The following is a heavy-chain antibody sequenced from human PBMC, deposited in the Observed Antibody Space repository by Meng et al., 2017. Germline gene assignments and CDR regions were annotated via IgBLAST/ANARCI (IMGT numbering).Heavy chain of an antibody. J-gene: IGHJ4*02. V-gene: IGHV1-46*01. D-gene: IGHD1-26*01. Sequence: QVQLVQSGAAATKPSASVKVSCKGSGYTFTNYNMHLLRPGPWQGLEWMGVIDPSGGKAAYAQKFQGRVTMTRDPSTSTFYMELRRLRSDDTAVYYCARIPDSGKSGSWGQGTLVTVSS. CDR3: ARIPDSGKSGS. CDR1: GYTFTNYN. CDR2: IDPSGGKA.